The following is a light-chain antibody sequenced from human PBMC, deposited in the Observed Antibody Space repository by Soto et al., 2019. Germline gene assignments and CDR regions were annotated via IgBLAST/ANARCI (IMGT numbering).Light chain of an antibody. CDR3: QKYNSAPLT. V-gene: IGKV3-11*01. CDR1: QSVRGS. CDR2: VAS. J-gene: IGKJ4*01. Sequence: EIVLTQSPTTLSLSQGERATLSCRASQSVRGSLAWYQQKPGQAPRLLIYVASSRATGIPDRFSGSGSGTDFTLTISSLQPEDVATYYCQKYNSAPLTFGGGTKVDIK.